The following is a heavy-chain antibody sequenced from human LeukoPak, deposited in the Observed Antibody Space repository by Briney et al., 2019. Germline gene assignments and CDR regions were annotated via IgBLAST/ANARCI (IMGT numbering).Heavy chain of an antibody. Sequence: VASVKVSCKPSGYTFTGYYMHWVRQAPGQGLEWMGIINPSGGSTSYAQKFQGRVTMTRDMSTSTVYMELSSLRSEDTAVYYCARDTEEGSYCLYYWGQGTLVTVSS. J-gene: IGHJ4*02. D-gene: IGHD1-26*01. CDR3: ARDTEEGSYCLYY. CDR1: GYTFTGYY. CDR2: INPSGGST. V-gene: IGHV1-46*01.